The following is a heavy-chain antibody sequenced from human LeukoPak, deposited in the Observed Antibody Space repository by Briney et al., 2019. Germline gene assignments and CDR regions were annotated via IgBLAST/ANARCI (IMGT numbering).Heavy chain of an antibody. J-gene: IGHJ4*02. Sequence: SETLSLACTVSGGSIYSHYWSWIRQPPGKELEWIDYVYYSGSTNYNPSLESRVTISVDMSKNLFSLTLSSVTAADSALYYCARGGYYFDYWGQGTLVTVSS. CDR3: ARGGYYFDY. V-gene: IGHV4-59*11. CDR1: GGSIYSHY. CDR2: VYYSGST.